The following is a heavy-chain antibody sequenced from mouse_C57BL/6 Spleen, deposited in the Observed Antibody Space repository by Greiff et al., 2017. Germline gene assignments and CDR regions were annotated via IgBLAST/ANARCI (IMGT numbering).Heavy chain of an antibody. V-gene: IGHV1-55*01. CDR1: GYTFTSYW. D-gene: IGHD3-2*02. J-gene: IGHJ3*01. CDR3: ARRGSAQATWAWFAY. Sequence: VQLQQPGAELVKPGASVKMSCKASGYTFTSYWITWVKQRPGQGLEWIGDIYPGSGSTNYNEKFKSKATLTVDTSSSTAYMQLSSLTSEDSAVYYCARRGSAQATWAWFAYWGQGTLVTVSA. CDR2: IYPGSGST.